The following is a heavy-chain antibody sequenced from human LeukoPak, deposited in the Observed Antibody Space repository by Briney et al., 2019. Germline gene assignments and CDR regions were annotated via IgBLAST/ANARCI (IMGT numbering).Heavy chain of an antibody. CDR2: TYTGGNT. V-gene: IGHV3-53*01. J-gene: IGHJ4*02. Sequence: GGSLRLSCAASGFTVDSNYLSWVRQAPGKGLEWVSTTYTGGNTYYAASVKGRFTISRDFSKNTVFLHMNSLRAEDTAMYYCARGDDSGYYDYFDYWGQGALVTVSS. CDR3: ARGDDSGYYDYFDY. D-gene: IGHD3-22*01. CDR1: GFTVDSNY.